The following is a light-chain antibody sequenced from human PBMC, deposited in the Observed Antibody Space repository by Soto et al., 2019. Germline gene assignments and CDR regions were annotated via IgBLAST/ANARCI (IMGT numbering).Light chain of an antibody. CDR2: GAS. V-gene: IGKV3-20*01. J-gene: IGKJ3*01. CDR1: QSFSSSY. Sequence: EIVLTQSPGTLSLSPGERATLSCRASQSFSSSYLAWYQQKPGQAPRLLIYGASIRATGIPDRFSGSGSGTDFTLTISRLEPEDFAVYYCQHYGSALFTFGPGTKVDVK. CDR3: QHYGSALFT.